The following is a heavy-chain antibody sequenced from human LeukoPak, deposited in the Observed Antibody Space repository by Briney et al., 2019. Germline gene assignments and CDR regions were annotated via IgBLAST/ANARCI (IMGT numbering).Heavy chain of an antibody. CDR3: ARGRGCSSTSCFPRIRWRGYYFDY. CDR2: INHSGST. D-gene: IGHD2-2*01. CDR1: GGSFSGYY. Sequence: SETLSLTCAVYGGSFSGYYWSWIRQPPGKGLEWIGEINHSGSTNYSPSLKSRVTISVDTSKNQFSLKLSSVAAADTAVYYCARGRGCSSTSCFPRIRWRGYYFDYWGQGTLVTVSS. V-gene: IGHV4-34*01. J-gene: IGHJ4*02.